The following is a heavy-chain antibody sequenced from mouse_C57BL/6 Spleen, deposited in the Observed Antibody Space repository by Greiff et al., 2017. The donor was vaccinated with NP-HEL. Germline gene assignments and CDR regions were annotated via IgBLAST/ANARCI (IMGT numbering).Heavy chain of an antibody. V-gene: IGHV1-59*01. CDR3: ATGTYDYDAWFAY. CDR1: GYTFTSYW. D-gene: IGHD2-4*01. Sequence: QVQLQQPGAELVRPGTSVKLSCKASGYTFTSYWMHWVKQRPGQGLEWIGVIDPSDSYTNYNQKFKGKATLTVDTSSSTAYMQLSSLTSEDSAVYYCATGTYDYDAWFAYWGQGTLVTVSA. J-gene: IGHJ3*01. CDR2: IDPSDSYT.